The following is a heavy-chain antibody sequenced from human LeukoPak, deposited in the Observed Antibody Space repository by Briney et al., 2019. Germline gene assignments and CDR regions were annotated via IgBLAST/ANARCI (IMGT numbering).Heavy chain of an antibody. CDR2: ISAYNGNT. CDR3: ARDLERITMVRGVGDY. J-gene: IGHJ4*02. CDR1: GYTFTSYG. Sequence: ASVKVSCKASGYTFTSYGISWVRQAPGQGLEWMGWISAYNGNTHYAQKLQGRVTMTTDTSTSTAYMELRSLRSDDTAVYYCARDLERITMVRGVGDYWGQGTLVTVSS. D-gene: IGHD3-10*01. V-gene: IGHV1-18*01.